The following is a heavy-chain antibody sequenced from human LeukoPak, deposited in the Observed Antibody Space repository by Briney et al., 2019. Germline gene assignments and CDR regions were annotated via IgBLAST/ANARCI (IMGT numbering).Heavy chain of an antibody. D-gene: IGHD6-19*01. V-gene: IGHV1-46*01. CDR2: INPTGGST. J-gene: IGHJ4*02. Sequence: ASVKVSCKASGYTFTSYYMHWVRQAPGQGLEWMGLINPTGGSTGYAQKFQGRVTMTRDMSTSTDYMELSSLRAEDTAVYYCAKDEGLGAVAGLFDYWGQGTLVTVSS. CDR3: AKDEGLGAVAGLFDY. CDR1: GYTFTSYY.